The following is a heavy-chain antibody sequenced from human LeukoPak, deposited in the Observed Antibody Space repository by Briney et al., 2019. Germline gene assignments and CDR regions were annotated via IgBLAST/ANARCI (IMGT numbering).Heavy chain of an antibody. CDR3: ARGEYCSGGSCYFYWHFDL. CDR1: GFTFSNYA. CDR2: LSGSGGTK. J-gene: IGHJ2*01. Sequence: PGGSLRLSCEASGFTFSNYAMSWVRQAPWKGLEWVSGLSGSGGTKYSADSVKGRFTISRYNSKNTLYLQMGSLRAEDMAVYYCARGEYCSGGSCYFYWHFDLRGRGTLVTVSS. V-gene: IGHV3-23*01. D-gene: IGHD2-15*01.